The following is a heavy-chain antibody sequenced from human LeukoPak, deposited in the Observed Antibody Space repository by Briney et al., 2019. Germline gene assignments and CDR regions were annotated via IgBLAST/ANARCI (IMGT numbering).Heavy chain of an antibody. CDR2: MNPNSGNT. D-gene: IGHD1-26*01. CDR1: GYTFTSYD. CDR3: ARGGGRSGSYRP. V-gene: IGHV1-8*03. Sequence: ASVKVSCKASGYTFTSYDINWVRQATGQGLEWMGWMNPNSGNTGYAQKFQGRVTITRNTSISTAYMELSSLRSEDTAVYYCARGGGRSGSYRPWGQGTLVTVSS. J-gene: IGHJ5*02.